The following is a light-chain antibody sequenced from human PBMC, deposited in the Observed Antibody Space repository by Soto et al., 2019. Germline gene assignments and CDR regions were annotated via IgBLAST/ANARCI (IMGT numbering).Light chain of an antibody. Sequence: EIVLTQSPGTLSLSPGERATLSCRASQSVHTFLVWYQQKPGQAPRLLIYGAFNRATGIPDRFSGSGSGTDFSLTISRLEPEDSAVYYCQQYGASPLTFGGGTKVEIK. CDR2: GAF. J-gene: IGKJ4*01. V-gene: IGKV3-20*01. CDR1: QSVHTF. CDR3: QQYGASPLT.